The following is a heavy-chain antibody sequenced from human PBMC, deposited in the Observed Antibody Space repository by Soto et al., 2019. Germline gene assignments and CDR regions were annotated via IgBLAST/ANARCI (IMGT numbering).Heavy chain of an antibody. CDR2: INHSGST. J-gene: IGHJ6*02. D-gene: IGHD3-16*01. V-gene: IGHV4-34*09. CDR3: ATYYDYVWGSRHDDWSYYYGMDV. CDR1: GGSFSGYY. Sequence: SETLSLTCAVYGGSFSGYYWTWIRQPPGTGLEWIGEINHSGSTNYNPSLKSRVTISVDTSKNQFSLKLSSVTAADTAVYYCATYYDYVWGSRHDDWSYYYGMDVWGQGTTVTVSS.